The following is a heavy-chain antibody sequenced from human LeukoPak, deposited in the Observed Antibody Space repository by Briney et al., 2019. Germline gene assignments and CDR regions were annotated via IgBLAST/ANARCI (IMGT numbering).Heavy chain of an antibody. CDR2: INPNSGGT. V-gene: IGHV1-2*02. D-gene: IGHD2-2*01. CDR3: ANWNCSSTSCSHY. CDR1: GYTFTGYY. J-gene: IGHJ4*02. Sequence: GASVKVSCKASGYTFTGYYMHWVRQAPGQGLEWMGWINPNSGGTNYAQKFQGRVTMTRDTSISTAYMELSRLKSDDTAVYYCANWNCSSTSCSHYWGQGTLVTVSS.